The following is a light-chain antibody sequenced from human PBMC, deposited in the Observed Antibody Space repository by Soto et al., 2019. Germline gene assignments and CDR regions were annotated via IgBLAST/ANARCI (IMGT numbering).Light chain of an antibody. Sequence: EIVLTQSPATLSLSPGERATLSCRASQSVSSFLAWYQQKPGQAPRLLIYDASNRATGIPARFSGSGSGTDFTLTISSLEPEDFAVYYCPQRSNWQTFGQGTKVEIK. CDR1: QSVSSF. J-gene: IGKJ1*01. CDR2: DAS. V-gene: IGKV3-11*01. CDR3: PQRSNWQT.